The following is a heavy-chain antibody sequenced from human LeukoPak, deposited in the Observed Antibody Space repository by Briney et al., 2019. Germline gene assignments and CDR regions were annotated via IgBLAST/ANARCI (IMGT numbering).Heavy chain of an antibody. D-gene: IGHD4-17*01. CDR1: DDSFSSHY. V-gene: IGHV4-59*11. J-gene: IGHJ3*02. Sequence: SETLSLTCAVSDDSFSSHYWTWIRQPPGKGLEWIGYISYIGSTNYNPSLKRRVTISIDTSKNHFSLKLSSVTAADTAVYYCARDLVTVTKGFDIWGQGTMVSASS. CDR3: ARDLVTVTKGFDI. CDR2: ISYIGST.